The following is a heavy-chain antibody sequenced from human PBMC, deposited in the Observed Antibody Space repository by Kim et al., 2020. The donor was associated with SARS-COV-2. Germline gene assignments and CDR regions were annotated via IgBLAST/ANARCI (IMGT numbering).Heavy chain of an antibody. CDR3: ARSVIAVAAKDY. D-gene: IGHD6-19*01. Sequence: GESLKISCKGSGYSFTSYWISWVRQMPGKGLEWMGRIDPSDSYTNYSPSFQGHVTISADKSISTAYLQWSSLKASDTAMYYCARSVIAVAAKDYWGQGTLVTVSS. CDR2: IDPSDSYT. V-gene: IGHV5-10-1*01. CDR1: GYSFTSYW. J-gene: IGHJ4*02.